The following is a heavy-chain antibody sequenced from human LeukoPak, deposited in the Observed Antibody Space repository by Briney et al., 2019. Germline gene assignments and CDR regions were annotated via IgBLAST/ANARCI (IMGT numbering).Heavy chain of an antibody. CDR1: GFTFDDYA. J-gene: IGHJ6*03. CDR2: ISWNSGSI. CDR3: AKGGEVLAYYYYMGV. Sequence: GGSLRLSCAASGFTFDDYAMHWVRQAPGKGLEWVSGISWNSGSIGYADSVKGRFTISRDNAKNSLYLQMNSLRAEDTALYYCAKGGEVLAYYYYMGVWGKGTTVTVSS. V-gene: IGHV3-9*01. D-gene: IGHD3-16*01.